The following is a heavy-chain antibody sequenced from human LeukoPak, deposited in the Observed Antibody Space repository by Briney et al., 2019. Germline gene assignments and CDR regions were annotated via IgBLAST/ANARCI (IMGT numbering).Heavy chain of an antibody. V-gene: IGHV1-46*01. D-gene: IGHD3-10*01. J-gene: IGHJ6*03. Sequence: ASVKVSCKASGYPFSVYHMHWVRQAPGHGLEWMGRIIPNSGATTYAQKFQGRVTMTSDTSTSTTYMELSSLTSEDTAVYYCATSGGDYYYYSLDVWGKGTPVTISS. CDR3: ATSGGDYYYYSLDV. CDR2: IIPNSGAT. CDR1: GYPFSVYH.